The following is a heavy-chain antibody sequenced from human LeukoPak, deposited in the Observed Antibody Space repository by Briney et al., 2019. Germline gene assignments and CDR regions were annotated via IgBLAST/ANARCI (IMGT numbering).Heavy chain of an antibody. CDR2: IYHSGST. J-gene: IGHJ3*02. V-gene: IGHV4-38-2*02. CDR3: ARAGFRNRPEGFDI. CDR1: SYSISSGYY. Sequence: PSETLSLTCTVSSYSISSGYYWGWIRQPPGKGLEWIGRIYHSGSTYYNPSLKSRVTISVDTPKNQFSLKLSSVTAADTAVYYCARAGFRNRPEGFDIWGQGTMFTVSS. D-gene: IGHD1-14*01.